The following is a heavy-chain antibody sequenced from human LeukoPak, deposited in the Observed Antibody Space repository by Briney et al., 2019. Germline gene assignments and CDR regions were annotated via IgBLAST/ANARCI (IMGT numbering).Heavy chain of an antibody. J-gene: IGHJ4*02. V-gene: IGHV3-23*01. Sequence: HPGGSLRLSCAASGFTFRSYAMTWVRQAPGKGLEWVSAITGSGASPYYADSVRGRFTISRDNSNNTLYLQMTSLRAEDTAVYYCALDRPSDYWGQGTLVTASS. CDR3: ALDRPSDY. CDR2: ITGSGASP. CDR1: GFTFRSYA.